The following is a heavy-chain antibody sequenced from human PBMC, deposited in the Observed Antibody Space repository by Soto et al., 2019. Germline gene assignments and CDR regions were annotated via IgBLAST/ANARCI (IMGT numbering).Heavy chain of an antibody. V-gene: IGHV4-31*03. D-gene: IGHD3-3*01. CDR1: GGSISSGGYY. CDR2: IYYSGST. Sequence: QVQLQESGPGLVKPSQTLSLTCTVSGGSISSGGYYWSWIRQHPGKGLEWIGYIYYSGSTYYNPSLTSRVTISVDTSKNQFSLKLSSVTAADTAVYYCARATKGEFGVVIVPWFDPWGQGTLVTVSS. CDR3: ARATKGEFGVVIVPWFDP. J-gene: IGHJ5*02.